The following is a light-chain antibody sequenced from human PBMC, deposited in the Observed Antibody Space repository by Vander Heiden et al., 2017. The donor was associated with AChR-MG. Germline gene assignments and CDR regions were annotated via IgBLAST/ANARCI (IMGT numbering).Light chain of an antibody. CDR2: AAS. J-gene: IGKJ1*01. CDR3: QQTFNAGCT. V-gene: IGKV1-39*01. CDR1: QSISTY. Sequence: QMTQSPSPLSASVGDTVTITCRASQSISTYLKWYQQKPGKAPNLLIYAASTLQSGVPSRFRGSGSGTEFTLTISGRQPEDFATYFCQQTFNAGCTFGPGTTV.